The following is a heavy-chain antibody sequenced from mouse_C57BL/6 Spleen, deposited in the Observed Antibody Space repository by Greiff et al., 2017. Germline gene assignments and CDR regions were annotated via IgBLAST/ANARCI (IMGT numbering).Heavy chain of an antibody. CDR2: ISDGGSYT. Sequence: EVKLQESGGGLVKPGGSLKLSCAASGFTFSSYAMSWVRQTPEKRLEWVATISDGGSYTYYPDNVKGRFTISRDNAKNNLYLQMSHLKSEDTAMYYCARERGLLSPDYWGQGTTLTVSS. V-gene: IGHV5-4*01. J-gene: IGHJ2*01. D-gene: IGHD1-1*02. CDR3: ARERGLLSPDY. CDR1: GFTFSSYA.